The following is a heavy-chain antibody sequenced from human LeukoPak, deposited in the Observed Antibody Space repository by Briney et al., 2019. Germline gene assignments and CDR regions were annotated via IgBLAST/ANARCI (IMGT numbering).Heavy chain of an antibody. V-gene: IGHV4-59*01. CDR1: GGSISSYY. D-gene: IGHD2-2*01. CDR2: IYYSGST. J-gene: IGHJ6*03. Sequence: SETLSLTCTVSGGSISSYYWSWIRQLPGKGLEWIGYIYYSGSTNYNPSLKSRVTISVDTSKNQFSLKLSSVTAADTAVYYCARACSTSCYGCMDVWGKGTTVTISS. CDR3: ARACSTSCYGCMDV.